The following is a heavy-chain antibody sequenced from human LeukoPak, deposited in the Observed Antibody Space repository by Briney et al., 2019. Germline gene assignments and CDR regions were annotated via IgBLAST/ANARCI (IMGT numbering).Heavy chain of an antibody. CDR2: IRRAIYGGTT. D-gene: IGHD3-10*01. V-gene: IGHV3-49*04. CDR3: SRAVSGYFGLYYFDS. Sequence: GGSLRLSCAASGFTCGDYAMTWVRQAPGKGLEWVGFIRRAIYGGTTEYAASVKGRFTISGDDSKTIVHLQMNSLKTEDTAVYYCSRAVSGYFGLYYFDSWGQGTLVTVSS. CDR1: GFTCGDYA. J-gene: IGHJ4*02.